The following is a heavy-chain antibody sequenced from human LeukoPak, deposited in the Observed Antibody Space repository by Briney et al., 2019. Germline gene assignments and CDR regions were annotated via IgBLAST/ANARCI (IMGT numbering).Heavy chain of an antibody. CDR2: ISYDGSNK. Sequence: GGSLRLSCAASGFTFSSYAMHWVRQAPGKGLGWVAVISYDGSNKYYADSVKGRFTISRDNSKNTLYLQMNSLRAEDTAVYYCARDTLTYSSSTLGDYYYYGMDVWGQGTTVTVSS. CDR1: GFTFSSYA. D-gene: IGHD6-13*01. J-gene: IGHJ6*02. V-gene: IGHV3-30*14. CDR3: ARDTLTYSSSTLGDYYYYGMDV.